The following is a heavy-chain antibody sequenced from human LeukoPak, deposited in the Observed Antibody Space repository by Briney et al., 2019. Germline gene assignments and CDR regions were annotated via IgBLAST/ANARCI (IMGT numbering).Heavy chain of an antibody. Sequence: GGSLRLSCAASGFTFSSYALHWVRQAPGKGLEWVAIISYDGSTKDYADSVKGRFTISRDNSKNTLYLQMNSLRTEDTAVYFCARERRGSFDYWGQGTLVTVSS. CDR3: ARERRGSFDY. V-gene: IGHV3-30-3*01. J-gene: IGHJ4*02. CDR1: GFTFSSYA. D-gene: IGHD1-1*01. CDR2: ISYDGSTK.